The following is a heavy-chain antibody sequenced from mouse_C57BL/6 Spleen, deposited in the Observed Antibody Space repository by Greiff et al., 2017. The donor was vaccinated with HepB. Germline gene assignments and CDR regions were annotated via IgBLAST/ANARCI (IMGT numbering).Heavy chain of an antibody. J-gene: IGHJ2*01. Sequence: EVMLVESGEGLVKPGGSLKLSCAASGFTFSSYAMSWVRQTPEKRLEWVAYISSGGDYIYYADTVKGRFTISRDNARNTLYLQMSSLKSEDTAMYYCTRDYYYGSSFDYWGQGTTLTVSP. D-gene: IGHD1-1*01. CDR1: GFTFSSYA. CDR3: TRDYYYGSSFDY. V-gene: IGHV5-9-1*02. CDR2: ISSGGDYI.